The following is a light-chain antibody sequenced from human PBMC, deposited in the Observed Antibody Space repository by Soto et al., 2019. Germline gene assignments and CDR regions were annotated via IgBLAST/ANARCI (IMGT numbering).Light chain of an antibody. CDR3: QQYDTSPRT. V-gene: IGKV3-20*01. J-gene: IGKJ2*02. CDR1: QSLSRS. Sequence: EIVLTQSPATLSLFPGDRVTLSCRASQSLSRSLAWYQQKPGQAPRLLIYGASSRAAGIPGRFSGSGSETDFTLTISRVEPEDFAVYYCQQYDTSPRTFGQGTKVDIK. CDR2: GAS.